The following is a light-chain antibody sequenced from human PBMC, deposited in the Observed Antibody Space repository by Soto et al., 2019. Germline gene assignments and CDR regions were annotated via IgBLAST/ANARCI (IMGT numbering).Light chain of an antibody. Sequence: DIQITQSPSSLSASVRDSVTITCQTSKDIRNNVNWYQRQPGRAPMVVISAASNLESGVPSRFSGRGSGTEFTLTISNLQPGDSALYFCQESYSTPLAFGGGTRVDIK. CDR1: KDIRNN. CDR2: AAS. J-gene: IGKJ4*01. CDR3: QESYSTPLA. V-gene: IGKV1-39*01.